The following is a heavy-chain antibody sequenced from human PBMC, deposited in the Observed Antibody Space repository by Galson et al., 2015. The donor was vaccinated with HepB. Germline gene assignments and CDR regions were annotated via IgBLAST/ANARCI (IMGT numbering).Heavy chain of an antibody. D-gene: IGHD3-22*01. Sequence: SVKVSCKASGYTFTSYAMHWVRQAPGQRLEWMGWINAGNGNTKYSQKFQGRVTITRDTSASTAYMELSSLRSEDTAVYYCARDSALYYYDSSGYSYFDYWGQGTLVTVSS. V-gene: IGHV1-3*01. CDR1: GYTFTSYA. J-gene: IGHJ4*02. CDR3: ARDSALYYYDSSGYSYFDY. CDR2: INAGNGNT.